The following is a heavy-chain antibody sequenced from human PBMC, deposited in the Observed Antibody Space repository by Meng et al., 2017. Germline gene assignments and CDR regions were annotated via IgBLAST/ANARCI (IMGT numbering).Heavy chain of an antibody. J-gene: IGHJ4*02. Sequence: QGRRGKAGAEVKKPGASVKVSCKASGYTFPDYWLHWVRRAPGQGLEWMGRINPKSGDTHYAQRFQGRVTMTGDTSISTAYMELSGLRSDDTAMYYCARDEDISAAGKLFGDYWGQGTLVTVSS. CDR1: GYTFPDYW. CDR3: ARDEDISAAGKLFGDY. V-gene: IGHV1-2*06. CDR2: INPKSGDT. D-gene: IGHD6-13*01.